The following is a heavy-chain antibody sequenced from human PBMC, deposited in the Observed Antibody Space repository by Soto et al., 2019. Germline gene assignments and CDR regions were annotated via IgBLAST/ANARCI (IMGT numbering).Heavy chain of an antibody. V-gene: IGHV3-21*01. J-gene: IGHJ4*02. CDR2: ISSSSSYI. CDR3: ARAQPTYGSGSSPPDY. Sequence: EVQLVESGGGLVKPGGSLRLSCAASGFTFSSYSMNWVRQAPGKGLEWVSSISSSSSYIYYADSVKGRFTISRDNPKNSLPLQMSSLRSEDTAVYYCARAQPTYGSGSSPPDYCGQRSLVIVSS. CDR1: GFTFSSYS. D-gene: IGHD3-10*01.